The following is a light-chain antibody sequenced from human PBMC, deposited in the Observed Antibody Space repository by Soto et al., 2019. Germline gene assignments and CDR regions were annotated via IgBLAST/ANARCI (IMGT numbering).Light chain of an antibody. CDR3: QQYGDRPRT. Sequence: EVVLTQSPATLSVSPGDRATLSCRASEYIGSAVAWYRQRSGQAPRLLIFDASIRVPTTPARFSGSVSRTEFTLTISSLESEDFAVYFCQQYGDRPRTFGQGTKVDI. CDR2: DAS. J-gene: IGKJ1*01. V-gene: IGKV3-15*01. CDR1: EYIGSA.